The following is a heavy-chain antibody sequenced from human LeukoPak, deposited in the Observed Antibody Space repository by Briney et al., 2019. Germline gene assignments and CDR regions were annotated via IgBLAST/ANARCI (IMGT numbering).Heavy chain of an antibody. CDR3: AKPMIVPRLGAAKGRLAYFDY. D-gene: IGHD1-26*01. CDR2: ISGGGGST. J-gene: IGHJ4*02. V-gene: IGHV3-23*01. Sequence: PGGSLRLSCAVSGFTFSSYAMSWVRQAPGKGLEWVSTISGGGGSTYYADSVQGRFTISRDNSKNTLYLQMNSLRAEDTAVYYCAKPMIVPRLGAAKGRLAYFDYWGQGTLVTVSS. CDR1: GFTFSSYA.